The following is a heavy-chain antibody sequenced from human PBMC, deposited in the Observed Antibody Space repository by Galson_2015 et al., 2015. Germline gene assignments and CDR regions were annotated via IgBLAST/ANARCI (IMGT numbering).Heavy chain of an antibody. J-gene: IGHJ4*02. CDR3: AKGKELYEAIDG. CDR2: ISWNSGSI. CDR1: GFTLDDYA. V-gene: IGHV3-9*01. Sequence: SLRLSCAASGFTLDDYAMHWVRQAPGKGLEWVSGISWNSGSIGYADSVKGRFTISRDNAKNSLYLQMNSLRAEDTALYYCAKGKELYEAIDGWVQGTLVTVSS. D-gene: IGHD1-7*01.